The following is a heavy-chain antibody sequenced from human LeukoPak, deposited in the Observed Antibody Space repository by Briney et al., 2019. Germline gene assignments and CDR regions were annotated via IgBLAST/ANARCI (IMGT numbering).Heavy chain of an antibody. CDR1: GGSISSGGDF. CDR3: ATNGGQYSIAWYYFDY. V-gene: IGHV4-31*03. Sequence: SQTLSLTCTVSGGSISSGGDFWSWIRQHPGKGLEWIGYIDYSRRTYYNPSLKSRVTISVDTSKNQFSLKLSSVTAAHTAVYYCATNGGQYSIAWYYFDYWGQGTLVTVSS. J-gene: IGHJ4*02. D-gene: IGHD6-6*01. CDR2: IDYSRRT.